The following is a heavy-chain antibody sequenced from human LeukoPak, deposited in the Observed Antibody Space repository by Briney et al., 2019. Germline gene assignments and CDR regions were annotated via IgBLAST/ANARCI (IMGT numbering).Heavy chain of an antibody. CDR3: ARLHYDILTGYSYFDY. J-gene: IGHJ4*02. D-gene: IGHD3-9*01. CDR1: GFTFSSYS. V-gene: IGHV3-48*01. CDR2: ISSSSSTI. Sequence: GGSLRLSCAASGFTFSSYSMNWVRQAPGKGLEWVSYISSSSSTIYYADSVKGRFTISRDNAKNSLYLQMNSLRAEDTAVYYCARLHYDILTGYSYFDYWGQGTLVTVSS.